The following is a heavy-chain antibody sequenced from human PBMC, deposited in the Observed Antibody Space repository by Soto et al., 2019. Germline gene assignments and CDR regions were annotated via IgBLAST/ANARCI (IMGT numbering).Heavy chain of an antibody. J-gene: IGHJ4*02. CDR3: ARRIAVAGPFDY. CDR2: IYYSGST. Sequence: QLQLQESGPGLVKPSETLSLTCTVSGGSISSSSYYWGWIRQPPGKGLEWIGSIYYSGSTYYNPPFKSRVTISLDTSKNQFPLKLSSVTAADTAVYYCARRIAVAGPFDYWGQGTLVSVSS. CDR1: GGSISSSSYY. V-gene: IGHV4-39*01. D-gene: IGHD6-19*01.